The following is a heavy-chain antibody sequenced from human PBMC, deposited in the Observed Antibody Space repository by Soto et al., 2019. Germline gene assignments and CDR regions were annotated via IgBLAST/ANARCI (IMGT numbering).Heavy chain of an antibody. Sequence: PGGSLRLSCAASGFTFSSFHMNWVRQAPGKGLEWVSYISSSSSTIYYADSVKGRFTISRDNAKNSLYLQMNSLRAEDTAVYYCARDLAPRRITMIVVVTPGGMDVWGQGTTVTV. J-gene: IGHJ6*02. V-gene: IGHV3-48*01. D-gene: IGHD3-22*01. CDR2: ISSSSSTI. CDR1: GFTFSSFH. CDR3: ARDLAPRRITMIVVVTPGGMDV.